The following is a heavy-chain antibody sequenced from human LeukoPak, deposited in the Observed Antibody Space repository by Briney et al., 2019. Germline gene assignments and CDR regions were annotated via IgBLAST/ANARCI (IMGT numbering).Heavy chain of an antibody. CDR2: LTGSGGST. J-gene: IGHJ4*02. D-gene: IGHD3-9*01. CDR3: AKEYYDILTGYGLSD. V-gene: IGHV3-23*01. Sequence: GGSLRLSCAASGFTFSSYAMSWVRQAPGKGLEWVSALTGSGGSTFYADSVKGRFTISRDNSKNTVYLQMNSLRAEDTAVYYCAKEYYDILTGYGLSDWGQGTLVTVSS. CDR1: GFTFSSYA.